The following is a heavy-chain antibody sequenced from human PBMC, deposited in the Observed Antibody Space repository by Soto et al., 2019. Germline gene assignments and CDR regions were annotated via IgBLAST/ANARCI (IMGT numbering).Heavy chain of an antibody. D-gene: IGHD6-6*01. CDR2: ISAYNGST. CDR3: ARGTIAARDYYYYGMDV. Sequence: ASVKVSCKASGYTFTSYGISWVRQAPGQGLEWMGWISAYNGSTNYAQKLQGRVTMTTDTSTSTAYMELRSLRSDDTAVYYCARGTIAARDYYYYGMDVWGQGTTVTVSS. V-gene: IGHV1-18*04. CDR1: GYTFTSYG. J-gene: IGHJ6*02.